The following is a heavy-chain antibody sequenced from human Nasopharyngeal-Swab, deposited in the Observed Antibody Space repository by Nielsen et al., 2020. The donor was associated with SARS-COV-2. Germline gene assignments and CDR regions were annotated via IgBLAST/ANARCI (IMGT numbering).Heavy chain of an antibody. J-gene: IGHJ6*03. D-gene: IGHD3-3*01. CDR2: MNPNSGNK. Sequence: AAVKVSCKASGYSFTRYDINGVRQATGQGLEGMGWMNPNSGNKGYAQKFQGRVNITRKNSISTAYMELSSPRPEDTAVYYCARAYPDFWSGSNYYYMDVWGKGTTVTVPS. CDR3: ARAYPDFWSGSNYYYMDV. V-gene: IGHV1-8*03. CDR1: GYSFTRYD.